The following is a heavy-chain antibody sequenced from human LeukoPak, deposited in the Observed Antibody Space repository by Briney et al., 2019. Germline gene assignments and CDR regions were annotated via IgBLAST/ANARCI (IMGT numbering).Heavy chain of an antibody. Sequence: PSETLSLTCAVYGGSFSGYYWSWIRQPPGKGLEWIGEINHSGSTNYNPSLKSRVTISVDTSKNQFSLKLSSVTAADTAVYYCARRTGSYRPPDYWGQGTLVTVSS. J-gene: IGHJ4*02. D-gene: IGHD1-26*01. CDR3: ARRTGSYRPPDY. CDR2: INHSGST. CDR1: GGSFSGYY. V-gene: IGHV4-34*01.